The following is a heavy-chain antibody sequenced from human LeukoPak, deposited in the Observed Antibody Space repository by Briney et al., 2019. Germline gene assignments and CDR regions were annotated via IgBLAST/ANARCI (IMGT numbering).Heavy chain of an antibody. CDR3: ARAAGHYDILTGYYGVAFDI. CDR1: GFTFSSYA. Sequence: GGSLRLSCAASGFTFSSYAMHWVRQAPGKGLEWVAFISYDGSNKYYADSVKGRFTISRDNSKNTLYLQMNSLRAEDTAVYYCARAAGHYDILTGYYGVAFDIWGQGTMVTVSS. J-gene: IGHJ3*02. V-gene: IGHV3-30-3*01. CDR2: ISYDGSNK. D-gene: IGHD3-9*01.